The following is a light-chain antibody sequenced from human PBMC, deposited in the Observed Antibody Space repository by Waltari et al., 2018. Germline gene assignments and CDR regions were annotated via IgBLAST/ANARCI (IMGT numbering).Light chain of an antibody. CDR2: EVS. V-gene: IGLV2-14*01. CDR1: SSDVGGYNY. J-gene: IGLJ3*02. Sequence: VSGSPGQSITISCTGTSSDVGGYNYASWYQQHPGKAPKLMIYEVSNRPSGVSNRFSGSKSGNTASLTISGLQAEDEADYYCSSYTSSSTWVFGGGTKLTVL. CDR3: SSYTSSSTWV.